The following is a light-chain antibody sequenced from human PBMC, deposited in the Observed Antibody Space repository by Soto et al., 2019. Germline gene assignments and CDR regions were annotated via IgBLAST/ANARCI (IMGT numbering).Light chain of an antibody. CDR1: QGLVHSDGNTY. J-gene: IGKJ2*01. CDR3: MQATQFPYT. V-gene: IGKV2-24*01. CDR2: EIS. Sequence: DIVMTQTPLSSPVTLGQPASISCRSSQGLVHSDGNTYLSWLQQRPGQPPRLLIYEISNRFSGVPDRFSGSGAGTDFTLKISRVEAEDVEIYYCMQATQFPYTFGQGTKLEIK.